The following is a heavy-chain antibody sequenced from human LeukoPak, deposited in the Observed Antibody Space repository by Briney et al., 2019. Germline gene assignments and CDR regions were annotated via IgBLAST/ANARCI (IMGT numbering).Heavy chain of an antibody. CDR2: IIPICGIA. CDR3: ARGRRGRSRGELDY. D-gene: IGHD3-16*01. J-gene: IGHJ4*02. Sequence: VASVKVSCKASGGTFSSYAIRWVRQAPGRGVEWVGRIIPICGIAKHAQNQQGRDTITADKPASTPYMEESSLRCEDARVYFCARGRRGRSRGELDYWGQGTLVTVSS. V-gene: IGHV1-69*04. CDR1: GGTFSSYA.